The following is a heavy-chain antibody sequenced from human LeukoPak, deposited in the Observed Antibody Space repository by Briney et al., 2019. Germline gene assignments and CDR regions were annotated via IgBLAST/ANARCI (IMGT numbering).Heavy chain of an antibody. J-gene: IGHJ5*02. CDR1: GFTFSSYA. Sequence: GRSLRLSCAASGFTFSSYAMHWVRQAPGKGLEWVAVISYDGSNKYYADSVKGRFTISRDNSKNTLYLQMNSLRAEGTAVYYCARAKHIVVVPAANDPWGQGTLVTVSS. CDR2: ISYDGSNK. D-gene: IGHD2-2*01. CDR3: ARAKHIVVVPAANDP. V-gene: IGHV3-30*04.